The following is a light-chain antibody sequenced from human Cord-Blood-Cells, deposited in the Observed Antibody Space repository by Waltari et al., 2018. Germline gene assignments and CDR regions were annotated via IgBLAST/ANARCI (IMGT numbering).Light chain of an antibody. CDR1: KLGDKY. CDR2: QDS. CDR3: QAWDSSTAVV. J-gene: IGLJ2*01. Sequence: SYELTQPPSVSVSPGQTASITCSGDKLGDKYACWYQQKPGQSPVLVIYQDSKRPSGSPERFSGSNSGNTATLTISGTQAMDEVDYYCQAWDSSTAVVFGGGTKLTVL. V-gene: IGLV3-1*01.